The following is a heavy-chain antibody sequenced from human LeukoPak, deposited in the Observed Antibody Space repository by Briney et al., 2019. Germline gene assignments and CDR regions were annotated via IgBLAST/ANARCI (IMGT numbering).Heavy chain of an antibody. Sequence: SETLPHTCAVYGGSLSGYFWTWIRQPPGKGLEWIGEIHHSGSTDYNPSLKSRVTISADMSQNNFSLRLSPVTAADTAVYFCARETDDYKLRNVWGQGTMVTVSS. V-gene: IGHV4-34*01. D-gene: IGHD5-24*01. CDR3: ARETDDYKLRNV. CDR1: GGSLSGYF. J-gene: IGHJ6*02. CDR2: IHHSGST.